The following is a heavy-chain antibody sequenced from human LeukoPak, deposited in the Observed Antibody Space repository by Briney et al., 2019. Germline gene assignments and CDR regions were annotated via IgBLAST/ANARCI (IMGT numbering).Heavy chain of an antibody. J-gene: IGHJ6*02. Sequence: ASVKVSCKASGITFTDYYMHWVRQAPGQGLEWMGWINPNSGGTNYAQKFQDRVTMTRDTSISTAYMELSRLRSDDTGVYYCARESSGMDVWGQGTTVTVSS. CDR1: GITFTDYY. V-gene: IGHV1-2*02. CDR3: ARESSGMDV. CDR2: INPNSGGT.